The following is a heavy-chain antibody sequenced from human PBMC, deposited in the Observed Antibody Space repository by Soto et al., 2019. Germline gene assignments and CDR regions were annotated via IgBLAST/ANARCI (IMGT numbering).Heavy chain of an antibody. J-gene: IGHJ4*02. CDR3: TTQGGGDDIYLDY. CDR2: IKSKSDGETT. V-gene: IGHV3-15*01. Sequence: GGSLRLSCAASGFSFSDAWMIWVRQAPGKGLQWVGRIKSKSDGETTDYAAPVKGRFAISRDDSKKTVYLRMNSLKTEDTATYFCTTQGGGDDIYLDYWGQGTLVTVSS. CDR1: GFSFSDAW. D-gene: IGHD3-16*01.